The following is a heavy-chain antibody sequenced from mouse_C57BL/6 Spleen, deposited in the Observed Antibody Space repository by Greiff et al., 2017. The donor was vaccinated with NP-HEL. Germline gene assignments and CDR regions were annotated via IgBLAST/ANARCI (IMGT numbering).Heavy chain of an antibody. Sequence: VQLQQPGAELVKPGASVKLSCKASGYTFTSYWMQWVKQRPGQGLEWIGEIDPSDSYTNYNQKFKGKATLTVDTSSSTAYMQLSSLTSEDSAVYYCASSELESRGFAYWGQGTLVTVSA. CDR2: IDPSDSYT. CDR1: GYTFTSYW. J-gene: IGHJ3*01. V-gene: IGHV1-50*01. CDR3: ASSELESRGFAY.